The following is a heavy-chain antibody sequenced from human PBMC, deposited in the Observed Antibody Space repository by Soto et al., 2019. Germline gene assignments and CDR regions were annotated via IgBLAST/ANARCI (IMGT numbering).Heavy chain of an antibody. J-gene: IGHJ6*02. CDR3: ARIPQGSQTYYYYGMDV. CDR1: GFSLSTSGMC. Sequence: GPTLVNPTQTLTLTCTCSGFSLSTSGMCVSWIRQPPGKALEWLALIDWDDDKYYSTSLKTRLTISKDTSKNQVVLTMTNMDPVDTATYYCARIPQGSQTYYYYGMDVWGQGTTVTVSS. CDR2: IDWDDDK. V-gene: IGHV2-70*01.